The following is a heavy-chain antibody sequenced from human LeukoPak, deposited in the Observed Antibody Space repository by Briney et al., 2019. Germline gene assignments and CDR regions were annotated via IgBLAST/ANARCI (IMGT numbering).Heavy chain of an antibody. Sequence: GGSLRLSCAAPGFTFSSYWMSWVRQAPGKGLEWVANIKQDGSEKYYVDSVKGRFTISRDNAKNSLYLQMNSLRAEDTAVYYCARVAGYGGPLDYWGQGTLVTVSS. V-gene: IGHV3-7*01. CDR3: ARVAGYGGPLDY. CDR1: GFTFSSYW. D-gene: IGHD4/OR15-4a*01. J-gene: IGHJ4*02. CDR2: IKQDGSEK.